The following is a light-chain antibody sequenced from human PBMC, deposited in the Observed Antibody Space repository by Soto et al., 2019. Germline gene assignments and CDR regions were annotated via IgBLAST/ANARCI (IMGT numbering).Light chain of an antibody. V-gene: IGKV4-1*01. CDR1: QSGLYSSNNKNY. CDR2: WAS. J-gene: IGKJ1*01. Sequence: DIVMTQSPDSLAVSLGDRATINCKSSQSGLYSSNNKNYLAWYQQKPGQPPKLLIYWASTRESGVPDRFSGSGSGTDFTLTISSLQAEDVAVYYCQQYYSTPTFGQGTKVEIK. CDR3: QQYYSTPT.